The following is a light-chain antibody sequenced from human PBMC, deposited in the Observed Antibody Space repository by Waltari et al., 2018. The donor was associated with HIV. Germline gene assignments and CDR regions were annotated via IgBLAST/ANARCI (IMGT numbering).Light chain of an antibody. CDR2: DNN. CDR3: GTWDSSLSAEV. CDR1: SSNIANNY. J-gene: IGLJ1*01. Sequence: QSVLTQPPSVSAAPGQKVTISCSGSSSNIANNYVSWYQQLPGTAPKLLIYDNNKRPSGIPDRFSGSKSATSATLGITGLQTGDEADYYCGTWDSSLSAEVFGTGTKVTVL. V-gene: IGLV1-51*01.